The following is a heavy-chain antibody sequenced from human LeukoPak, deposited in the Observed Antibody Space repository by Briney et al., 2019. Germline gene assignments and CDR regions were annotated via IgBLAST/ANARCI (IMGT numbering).Heavy chain of an antibody. CDR2: ISGSGGSP. CDR3: AKASRFLEWLLYDYYMDV. V-gene: IGHV3-23*01. Sequence: GGSLRLSCAASGFNLSSYAMSWVRQAPGKGLEWVSAISGSGGSPYYADSVKGRFTIPRDNSKNTLYLQINSLRAEDTAVYYCAKASRFLEWLLYDYYMDVWGKGTTVTVSS. J-gene: IGHJ6*03. CDR1: GFNLSSYA. D-gene: IGHD3-3*01.